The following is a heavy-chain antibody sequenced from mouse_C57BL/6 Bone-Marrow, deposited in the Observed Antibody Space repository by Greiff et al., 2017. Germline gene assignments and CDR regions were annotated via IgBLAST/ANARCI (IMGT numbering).Heavy chain of an antibody. CDR1: GYTFTSYW. CDR2: IDPNSGGT. J-gene: IGHJ2*01. D-gene: IGHD1-1*01. V-gene: IGHV1-72*01. Sequence: VQLQQPGAELVKPGASVKLSCKASGYTFTSYWMHWVKQRPGRGLEWIGRIDPNSGGTKYNEKFKSKATLTVDKPSSTADMQLSSLTSEDSAVYYCARDPITTVVGNYFDYWGQGTTLTVSS. CDR3: ARDPITTVVGNYFDY.